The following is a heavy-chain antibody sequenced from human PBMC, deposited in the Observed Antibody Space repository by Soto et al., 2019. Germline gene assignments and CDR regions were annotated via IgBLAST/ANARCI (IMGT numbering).Heavy chain of an antibody. CDR1: GDSVSSGSHF. Sequence: LSENLALTCTVSGDSVSSGSHFWTWIRQHPGKGLEWLGYISYSGSTYYNPSLNPSLKTRLSISIDTSEDHFSLHLSSVNAADTAVYYCARGRPIMEPKALFDYWGPGSLVIVSS. V-gene: IGHV4-31*03. CDR2: ISYSGST. CDR3: ARGRPIMEPKALFDY. D-gene: IGHD1-1*01. J-gene: IGHJ4*02.